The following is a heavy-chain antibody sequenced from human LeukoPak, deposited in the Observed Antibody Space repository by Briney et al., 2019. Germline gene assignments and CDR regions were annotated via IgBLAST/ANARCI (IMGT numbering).Heavy chain of an antibody. CDR3: VRLWDWIQLGVDY. V-gene: IGHV1-18*01. J-gene: IGHJ4*02. CDR2: ISAYNGNT. D-gene: IGHD5-18*01. Sequence: GASVKVSRKPSGYTFTSYGISWVRQAPRQGLEWVGWISAYNGNTQDAQKLQSRVTMNTDTSTSTAYMELRSVRSDDTAVYFCVRLWDWIQLGVDYWGQGTLVTVSS. CDR1: GYTFTSYG.